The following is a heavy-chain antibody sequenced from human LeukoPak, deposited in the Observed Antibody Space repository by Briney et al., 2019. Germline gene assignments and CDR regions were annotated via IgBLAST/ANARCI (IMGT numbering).Heavy chain of an antibody. CDR1: GFSFNSDW. D-gene: IGHD5-12*01. V-gene: IGHV3-7*01. J-gene: IGHJ4*02. CDR3: ARDRGYSGSDCFDY. CDR2: IKHDESEK. Sequence: GGSLRLSCAASGFSFNSDWMDWVRQAPGKGLEWVANIKHDESEKNYLDSVRGRFTISRDNSKNTLFLQMNSLRDEDTAVYYCARDRGYSGSDCFDYCGQGTLVTVSS.